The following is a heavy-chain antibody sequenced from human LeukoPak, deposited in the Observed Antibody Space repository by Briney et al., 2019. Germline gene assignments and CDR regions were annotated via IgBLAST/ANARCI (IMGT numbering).Heavy chain of an antibody. CDR1: GYTFTSYD. CDR3: ALVSVPAALLDAFDI. CDR2: MNPNSGNT. V-gene: IGHV1-8*03. J-gene: IGHJ3*02. D-gene: IGHD2-2*01. Sequence: ASVRVSCKASGYTFTSYDINWVRRATGQGLEWMGWMNPNSGNTGYAQKFQGRVTITRNTSISTAYMELSSLRSEDTAVYYCALVSVPAALLDAFDIWGQGTMVTVSS.